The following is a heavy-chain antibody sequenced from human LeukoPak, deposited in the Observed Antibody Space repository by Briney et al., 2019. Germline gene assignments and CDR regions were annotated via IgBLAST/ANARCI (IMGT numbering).Heavy chain of an antibody. J-gene: IGHJ3*01. Sequence: GGSLRLSCAASGFTFTNYEMNWVRQAPGKGLEWVSGISPSGDITYYADSVMGRFSISRDNPKSTVSLQMSSLRAEDTALYYCVRDLHWGGFDVWGQGTMVTVSS. V-gene: IGHV3-23*01. CDR3: VRDLHWGGFDV. CDR1: GFTFTNYE. CDR2: ISPSGDIT. D-gene: IGHD7-27*01.